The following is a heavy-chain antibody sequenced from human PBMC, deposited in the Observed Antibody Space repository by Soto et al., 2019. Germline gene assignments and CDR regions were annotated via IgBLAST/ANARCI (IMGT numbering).Heavy chain of an antibody. D-gene: IGHD2-2*01. V-gene: IGHV3-23*01. J-gene: IGHJ4*02. Sequence: GGSLRLSCAASGFTFSSYAMSWVRQAPGKGLEWVSAISGSGGSTYYADSVKGRFTISRDNSKNTLYLQMNSLRAEDTAAYYCAKDTEDIVVVPAAPYFDYWGQGTLVTVSS. CDR1: GFTFSSYA. CDR3: AKDTEDIVVVPAAPYFDY. CDR2: ISGSGGST.